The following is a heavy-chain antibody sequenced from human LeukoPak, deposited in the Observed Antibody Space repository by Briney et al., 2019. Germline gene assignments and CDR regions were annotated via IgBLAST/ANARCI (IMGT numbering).Heavy chain of an antibody. CDR1: GGSIRSYY. D-gene: IGHD4-17*01. Sequence: SETLSLTCTVSGGSIRSYYWSWIRQPPGKGLEWIGYMYYSGSTSYNPSLKSRVTISVDTSKNQFSLKLSSVTAADTAVYYCARDPPGDRFDYWGQGTLVTVSS. CDR3: ARDPPGDRFDY. CDR2: MYYSGST. J-gene: IGHJ4*02. V-gene: IGHV4-59*08.